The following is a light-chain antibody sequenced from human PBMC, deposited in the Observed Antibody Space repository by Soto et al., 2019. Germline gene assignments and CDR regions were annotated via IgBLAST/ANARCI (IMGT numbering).Light chain of an antibody. CDR1: SRDVGSYNL. CDR2: EVT. CDR3: CSYGGGTTSLWL. V-gene: IGLV2-23*02. J-gene: IGLJ3*02. Sequence: QSVLTQPASMSGSPGQSITISCTGTSRDVGSYNLVSWFQQRPGKAPKLMIYEVTKRPSGVSNRFSGSKSGNTASLTISGLQSEDEANYYCCSYGGGTTSLWLFGGGTKVTVL.